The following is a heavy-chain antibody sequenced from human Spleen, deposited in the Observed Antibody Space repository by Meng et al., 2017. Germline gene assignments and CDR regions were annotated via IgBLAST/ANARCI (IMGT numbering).Heavy chain of an antibody. J-gene: IGHJ3*02. CDR3: TIYTSGHI. CDR2: LSASTGST. Sequence: GGSLRLSCAASGFTFSNYAMSWVRQSPGKGLEWVSALSASTGSTYYADSVRGRFTISRDNSKNTAYLQMNNLKTEDTAVYYCTIYTSGHIWGQGTTVTVSS. V-gene: IGHV3-23*01. CDR1: GFTFSNYA. D-gene: IGHD6-19*01.